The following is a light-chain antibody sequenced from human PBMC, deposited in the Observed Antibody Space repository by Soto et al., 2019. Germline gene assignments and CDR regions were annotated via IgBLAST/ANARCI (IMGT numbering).Light chain of an antibody. CDR1: QSVGTY. J-gene: IGKJ4*01. CDR2: DAS. Sequence: EIVLTQSPALLSLSPGERATLSCRASQSVGTYLDWYQQKLGQAPRLLLYDASNRATGIPARFSGSGSGTDFTLTISSLEPEEFAVYYCQQRVNWLTFGGGTKVEL. V-gene: IGKV3-11*01. CDR3: QQRVNWLT.